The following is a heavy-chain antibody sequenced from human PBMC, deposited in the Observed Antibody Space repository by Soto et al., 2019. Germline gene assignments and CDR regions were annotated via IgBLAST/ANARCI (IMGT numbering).Heavy chain of an antibody. V-gene: IGHV1-18*01. CDR2: ISAYNGNT. D-gene: IGHD2-15*01. J-gene: IGHJ6*02. CDR3: ARDLKTPRGYYYYGMDV. Sequence: GASVKVSCKASGYTFTSYGISWVRQAPGQGLEWMGWISAYNGNTNYAQKLQGRVTMTTDTSTSTAYMELSRLRSDDTAVYYCARDLKTPRGYYYYGMDVWGQGTTVTVSS. CDR1: GYTFTSYG.